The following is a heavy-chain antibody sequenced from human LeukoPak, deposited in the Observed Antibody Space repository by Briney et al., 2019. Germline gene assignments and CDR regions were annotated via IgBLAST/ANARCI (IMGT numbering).Heavy chain of an antibody. CDR2: IIPIFGTA. Sequence: SVKVSCKASGGTFSSYAISLVRQAPGQGLEWMGRIIPIFGTANYAQKFQGRVTITTDESTSTAYMELSSLRSEDTAVYYGARSPPCAAAKVTKSDYWGQGNLVTVSS. D-gene: IGHD4-17*01. CDR1: GGTFSSYA. CDR3: ARSPPCAAAKVTKSDY. J-gene: IGHJ4*02. V-gene: IGHV1-69*05.